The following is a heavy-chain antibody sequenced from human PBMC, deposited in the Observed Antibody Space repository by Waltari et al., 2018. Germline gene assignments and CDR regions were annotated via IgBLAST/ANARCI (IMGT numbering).Heavy chain of an antibody. CDR2: IYSRGAT. CDR1: GFTVTNHY. D-gene: IGHD2-21*02. V-gene: IGHV3-66*02. Sequence: QLVASGGGLVQPGGSLKLSCAASGFTVTNHYMSWVRQAPGKGLEWVSIIYSRGATYYAESVKGRFTISRDNSNMLYLQMRSLRAEDTAVYYCARHCGGDCLHWYFDLWGRGTLVTVSS. CDR3: ARHCGGDCLHWYFDL. J-gene: IGHJ2*01.